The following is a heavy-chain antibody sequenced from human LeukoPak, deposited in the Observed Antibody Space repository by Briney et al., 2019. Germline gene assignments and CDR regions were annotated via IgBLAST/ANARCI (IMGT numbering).Heavy chain of an antibody. CDR3: VRIRGAGRDYYYYYFDV. J-gene: IGHJ6*03. D-gene: IGHD6-19*01. V-gene: IGHV4-39*07. Sequence: PSETLSLTCTVSGGSISTSSYYWGWVRQPPGKGLEWIGNIFYSGSTYYSPSLKSRVTISVDKSKNQFSLRLNSVTAADTAVYYCVRIRGAGRDYYYYYFDVWGKGTTVTVSS. CDR1: GGSISTSSYY. CDR2: IFYSGST.